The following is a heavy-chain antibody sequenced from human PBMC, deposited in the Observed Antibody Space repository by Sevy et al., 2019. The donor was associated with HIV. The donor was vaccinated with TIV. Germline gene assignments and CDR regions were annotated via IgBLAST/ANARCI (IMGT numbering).Heavy chain of an antibody. V-gene: IGHV3-23*01. Sequence: GGSLRLSCAASGFSFSSYAMSWVRQTPGKGLEWVSAISGSGGSTYYADSVKGRFTISRDNSKNTLYLDMNSLRAEDTAVYYCAKGGFTMVRGVFDYWGQGTLVTVSS. J-gene: IGHJ4*02. CDR1: GFSFSSYA. D-gene: IGHD3-10*01. CDR2: ISGSGGST. CDR3: AKGGFTMVRGVFDY.